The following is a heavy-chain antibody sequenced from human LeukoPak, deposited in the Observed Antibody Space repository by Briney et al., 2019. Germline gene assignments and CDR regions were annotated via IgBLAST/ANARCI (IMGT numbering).Heavy chain of an antibody. CDR1: GGSFSGYY. D-gene: IGHD2-2*01. Sequence: SETLSLTCAAYGGSFSGYYWSWIRQPPGKGLEWIGEINHSGSTNYNPSLKSRVTISVDTSKNQFSLKLSSVTAADTAVYYCARHDPLLPEPWGQGTLVTVSS. J-gene: IGHJ5*02. V-gene: IGHV4-34*01. CDR2: INHSGST. CDR3: ARHDPLLPEP.